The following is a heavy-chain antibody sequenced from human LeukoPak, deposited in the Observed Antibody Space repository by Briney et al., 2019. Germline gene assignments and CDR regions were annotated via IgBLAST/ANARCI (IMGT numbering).Heavy chain of an antibody. J-gene: IGHJ4*02. Sequence: GRSLRLSGAASGFTFSSYGMHWVRQAPGKGLEWVAVISYHGSNKYYADSVKGRFTISRDNSKNTLYLQMNSLRAEDTAVYYCARGLPDILTGYYLDYWGQGTLVTVSS. D-gene: IGHD3-9*01. CDR2: ISYHGSNK. CDR3: ARGLPDILTGYYLDY. CDR1: GFTFSSYG. V-gene: IGHV3-30-3*01.